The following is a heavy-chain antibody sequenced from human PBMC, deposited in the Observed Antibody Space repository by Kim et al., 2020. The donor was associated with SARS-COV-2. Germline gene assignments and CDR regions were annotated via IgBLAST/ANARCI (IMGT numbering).Heavy chain of an antibody. V-gene: IGHV4-34*01. CDR1: GGSFSGYY. J-gene: IGHJ6*02. Sequence: SETLSLTCAVYGGSFSGYYWSWIRQPPGKGLEWIGEINHSGSTNYNPSLKSRVTISVDTSKNQFSLKLSSVTAADTAVYYCARGTWFGEQFPGPYYYGMDVWGQGTTVTVSS. D-gene: IGHD3-10*01. CDR2: INHSGST. CDR3: ARGTWFGEQFPGPYYYGMDV.